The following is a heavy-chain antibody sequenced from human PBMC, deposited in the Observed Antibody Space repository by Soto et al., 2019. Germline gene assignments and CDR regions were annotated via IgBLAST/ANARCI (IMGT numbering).Heavy chain of an antibody. CDR1: GGTFSSST. Sequence: QVQLVQSGAEVRRPGSSVRVSCKASGGTFSSSTISWVRQAPGQGLEWVGGITPIFGTANYAQKFQGRVTITADESTSTAYMELSSLRSEDTAVYYCARAANRLRYFDWLPNWGQGTLVTVSS. J-gene: IGHJ4*02. D-gene: IGHD3-9*01. V-gene: IGHV1-69*01. CDR3: ARAANRLRYFDWLPN. CDR2: ITPIFGTA.